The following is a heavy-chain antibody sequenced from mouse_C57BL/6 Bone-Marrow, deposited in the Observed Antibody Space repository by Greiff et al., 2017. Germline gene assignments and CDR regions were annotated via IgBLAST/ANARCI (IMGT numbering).Heavy chain of an antibody. D-gene: IGHD2-1*01. CDR1: GFSLTSYA. Sequence: QVQLQQSGPGLVAPSQSLSITCTASGFSLTSYAISWVRQPPGKGLEWIGVICTGGGTNYNSALKSRLSISKDNSNSQVFLKINSLQTDDTARYYCARSLYGNLRDWYFDVWGTGTTVTVSS. CDR2: ICTGGGT. V-gene: IGHV2-9-1*01. J-gene: IGHJ1*03. CDR3: ARSLYGNLRDWYFDV.